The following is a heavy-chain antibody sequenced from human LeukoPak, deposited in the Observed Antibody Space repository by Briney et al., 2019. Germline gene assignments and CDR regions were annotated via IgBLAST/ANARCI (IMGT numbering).Heavy chain of an antibody. J-gene: IGHJ4*02. CDR3: ARMGRGSSIEVTYYFDY. V-gene: IGHV4-38-2*02. CDR2: SIYHSGST. Sequence: TETLSLTCTVSGYSISSISSTYYWGWVRQSPGKRLEWIGSSIYHSGSTYYNPSLQSRVTISIDTSKNQFSLKLSSVTAADTAVYYCARMGRGSSIEVTYYFDYWGQGTLVTVSS. CDR1: GYSISSISSTYY. D-gene: IGHD6-6*01.